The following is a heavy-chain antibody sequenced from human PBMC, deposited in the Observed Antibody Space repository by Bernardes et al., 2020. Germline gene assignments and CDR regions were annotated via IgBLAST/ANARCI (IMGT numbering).Heavy chain of an antibody. J-gene: IGHJ6*03. D-gene: IGHD3-3*01. V-gene: IGHV4-39*01. CDR2: IYYSGST. CDR3: ATEEGIYDFWSGHYYYYYMDV. Sequence: SEPLSLTCTVSGGSISSSSYYWGWLRQPPGKGLEWIGSIYYSGSTYYNPSLKSRVTISVDTSKNQFSLKLSSVTAADTAVYYCATEEGIYDFWSGHYYYYYMDVWGKGTTVTVSS. CDR1: GGSISSSSYY.